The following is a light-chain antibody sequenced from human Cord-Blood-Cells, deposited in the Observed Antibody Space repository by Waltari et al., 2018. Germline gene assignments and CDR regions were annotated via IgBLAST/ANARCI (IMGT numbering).Light chain of an antibody. Sequence: EIVLTQSPATLSLSPGARATLSCRASQSVSSYLAWYQQKPGQAPRLLIYDASNRATGIPARFSGSAAATDFTLTISSLEPEDFAVYYCQQRSNWLFGGGTKVEIK. CDR3: QQRSNWL. CDR1: QSVSSY. CDR2: DAS. V-gene: IGKV3-11*01. J-gene: IGKJ4*01.